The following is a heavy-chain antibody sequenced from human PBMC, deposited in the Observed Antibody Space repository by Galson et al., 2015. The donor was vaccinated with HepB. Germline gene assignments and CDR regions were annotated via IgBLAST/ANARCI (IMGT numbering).Heavy chain of an antibody. Sequence: SVKVSCKASGYTFTSYGISWVRQAPGQGLEWMGWISAYNGNTNYAQKLQGRVTMTTDTSTSTAYMELRSLRSDDTAVYYCARSIAVAGTDYYGMDVWGQGTTVTVSS. CDR2: ISAYNGNT. J-gene: IGHJ6*02. D-gene: IGHD6-19*01. V-gene: IGHV1-18*04. CDR3: ARSIAVAGTDYYGMDV. CDR1: GYTFTSYG.